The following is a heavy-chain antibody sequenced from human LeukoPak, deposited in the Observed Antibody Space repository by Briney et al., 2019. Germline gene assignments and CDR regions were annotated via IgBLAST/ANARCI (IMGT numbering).Heavy chain of an antibody. D-gene: IGHD1-26*01. CDR1: RFTVSSNY. J-gene: IGHJ4*02. Sequence: GGSLRLSCAASRFTVSSNYMSYVRQAPGKGLEWVSVIYSGGSTFYADSVKGRFTISRDNSKNTLYLQMNSLRAEDTAVYYCAISVYSGGSDYWGQGTLVTVSS. V-gene: IGHV3-66*01. CDR2: IYSGGST. CDR3: AISVYSGGSDY.